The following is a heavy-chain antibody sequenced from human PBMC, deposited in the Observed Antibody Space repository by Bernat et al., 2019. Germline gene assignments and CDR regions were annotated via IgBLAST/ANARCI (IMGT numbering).Heavy chain of an antibody. Sequence: EVQLVESGGGLLQPGGSLRLSCAASGFTFSTYAMNWVRQAPGKGLEWVSSISGTGGNTYYADSVKGRFTISRDNSENTLYLQVNSLRVEDTAKYYCARGEAGRSYYDYMDLWGKGTTVTVSS. CDR1: GFTFSTYA. V-gene: IGHV3-23*04. CDR3: ARGEAGRSYYDYMDL. J-gene: IGHJ6*03. D-gene: IGHD6-13*01. CDR2: ISGTGGNT.